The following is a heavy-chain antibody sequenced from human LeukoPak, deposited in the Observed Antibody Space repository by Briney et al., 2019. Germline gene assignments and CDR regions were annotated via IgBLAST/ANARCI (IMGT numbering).Heavy chain of an antibody. CDR1: GYTFTSYA. J-gene: IGHJ5*02. CDR3: AREGNDCSGGSCYSVPFDP. CDR2: TNTNTGNP. Sequence: ASVKVSCKASGYTFTSYAMNWVRQAPGQGLEWMGWTNTNTGNPTYAQGFTGRFVFSFDTSVSTAYLQISSLKAEDTAVYYCAREGNDCSGGSCYSVPFDPWGQGTLVTVSS. D-gene: IGHD2-15*01. V-gene: IGHV7-4-1*02.